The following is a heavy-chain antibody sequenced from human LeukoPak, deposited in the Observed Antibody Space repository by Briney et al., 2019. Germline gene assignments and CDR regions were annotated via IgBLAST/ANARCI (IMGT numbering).Heavy chain of an antibody. CDR1: VYSISSGNY. CDR3: ARGAPGY. V-gene: IGHV4-38-2*02. CDR2: IYRSGTT. Sequence: PSETLSLTCTVSVYSISSGNYWGWIRQPPGKGLEWIGSIYRSGTTYYNPSLKSRVIITVDTSKNQFSLKLSSVTAADTAVYYCARGAPGYWGQGTLVTVSS. J-gene: IGHJ4*02.